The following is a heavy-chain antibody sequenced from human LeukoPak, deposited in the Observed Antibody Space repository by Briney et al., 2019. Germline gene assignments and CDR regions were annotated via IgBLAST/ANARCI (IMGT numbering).Heavy chain of an antibody. CDR3: ARMTLYGSGTVH. V-gene: IGHV3-64*02. Sequence: GGSLRLSCAASGFTFSSYSMHWVRQAPGKGLEYVSGIRSNGGSTWYAGSVKGRFTTSRDNSKNTVNLQLGSLRIEDTAVYHCARMTLYGSGTVHWGQGILVTVSS. CDR1: GFTFSSYS. J-gene: IGHJ4*02. CDR2: IRSNGGST. D-gene: IGHD3-10*01.